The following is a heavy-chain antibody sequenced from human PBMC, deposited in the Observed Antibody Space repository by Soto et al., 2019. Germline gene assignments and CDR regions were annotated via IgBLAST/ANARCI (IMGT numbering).Heavy chain of an antibody. CDR3: VKGPRMAAANRYYGMDI. V-gene: IGHV3-30*18. Sequence: QVHLVESGGGVVQPGRSLRLSCAVSGFSFSPYGFHWARQAPGKGLAWVALVSYDGRNNFYADSVKGRFTFSRDNSKTTVYLKMNSLRAEDTAVYYCVKGPRMAAANRYYGMDIWGHGPTVTVS. J-gene: IGHJ6*02. D-gene: IGHD2-15*01. CDR1: GFSFSPYG. CDR2: VSYDGRNN.